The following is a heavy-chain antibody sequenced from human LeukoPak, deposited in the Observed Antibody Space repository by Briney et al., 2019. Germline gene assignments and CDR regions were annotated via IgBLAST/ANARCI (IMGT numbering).Heavy chain of an antibody. CDR3: AKDAPGGDCYFDY. D-gene: IGHD2-21*02. J-gene: IGHJ4*02. CDR1: GFTFSSYG. V-gene: IGHV3-30*18. CDR2: ISYDGSNK. Sequence: GGSLRLSCAASGFTFSSYGMHWVRQAPGKGPEWVAVISYDGSNKYYADSVKGRFTISSDNSKNTLYLQMNSLRPEDTAVYYCAKDAPGGDCYFDYWGQGTLVTVSS.